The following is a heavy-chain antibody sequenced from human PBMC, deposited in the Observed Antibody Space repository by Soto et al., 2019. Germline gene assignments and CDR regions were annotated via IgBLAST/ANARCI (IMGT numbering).Heavy chain of an antibody. CDR1: GGSISSSSYY. J-gene: IGHJ4*02. D-gene: IGHD5-18*01. CDR2: IYYSGST. Sequence: SETLSLTCTVSGGSISSSSYYWGWIRQPPGKGLEWIGSIYYSGSTYYNPSLKSRVTISVDTSKNQFSLNLSSVTAADTAVYYCARALGYTYGHLPIDYWGQGILVTVSS. V-gene: IGHV4-39*01. CDR3: ARALGYTYGHLPIDY.